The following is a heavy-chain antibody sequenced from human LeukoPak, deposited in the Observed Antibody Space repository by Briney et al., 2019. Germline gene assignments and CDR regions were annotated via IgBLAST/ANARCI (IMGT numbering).Heavy chain of an antibody. D-gene: IGHD3-10*01. CDR1: GYTFTGYY. V-gene: IGHV1-2*02. Sequence: ASVNVSCTASGYTFTGYYMHWVRQAPGQGREWMGWINPDSGGTNYAQKFQGRVTMTRDTSISTAYMELSRLRSDDTAVYNCARGMYLWLGVDYWGQGTLVTVSS. J-gene: IGHJ4*02. CDR2: INPDSGGT. CDR3: ARGMYLWLGVDY.